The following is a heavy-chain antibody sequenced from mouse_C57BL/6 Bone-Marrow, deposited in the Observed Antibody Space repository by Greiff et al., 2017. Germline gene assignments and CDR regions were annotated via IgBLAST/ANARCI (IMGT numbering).Heavy chain of an antibody. D-gene: IGHD1-2*01. CDR3: SLLRGFAY. CDR1: GFSLTSYG. V-gene: IGHV2-2*01. Sequence: VQGVASGPGLVQPSQSLSITCTVSGFSLTSYGVHWVRQSPGKGLEWLGVIWSGGSTDYNAAFISRLSISKDNSKSQVFFKMNSLQADDTAIYYCSLLRGFAYWGQGTLVTVSA. J-gene: IGHJ3*01. CDR2: IWSGGST.